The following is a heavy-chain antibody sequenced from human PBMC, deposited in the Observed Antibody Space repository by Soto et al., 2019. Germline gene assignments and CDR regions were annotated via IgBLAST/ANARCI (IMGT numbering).Heavy chain of an antibody. V-gene: IGHV4-34*01. D-gene: IGHD3-10*01. CDR3: AGTMVRAVIISHHYFDY. CDR1: GGSFSGYY. J-gene: IGHJ4*02. CDR2: INHSGST. Sequence: SETLSLTCAVYGGSFSGYYWSWIRQPPGKGLEWIGEINHSGSTNYNPSLKSRVTISVDTSKNQFSLKLSSVTAADTAVYYCAGTMVRAVIISHHYFDYWGQGTLVTVS.